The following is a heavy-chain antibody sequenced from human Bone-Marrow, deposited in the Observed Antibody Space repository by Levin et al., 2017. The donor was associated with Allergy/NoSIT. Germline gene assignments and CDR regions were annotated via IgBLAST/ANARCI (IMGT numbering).Heavy chain of an antibody. D-gene: IGHD6-13*01. J-gene: IGHJ4*02. CDR3: ARDPNGSSWYDY. CDR1: GFTVSSNY. CDR2: IYSGGST. Sequence: GGSLRLSCAASGFTVSSNYMSWVRQAPGKGLEWVSVIYSGGSTYYADSVKGRFTISRDNSKNTLYLQMNSLRAEDTAVYYCARDPNGSSWYDYWGQGTLVTVSS. V-gene: IGHV3-53*01.